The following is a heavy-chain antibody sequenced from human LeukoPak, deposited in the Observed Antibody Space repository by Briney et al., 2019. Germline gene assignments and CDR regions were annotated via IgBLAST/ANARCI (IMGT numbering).Heavy chain of an antibody. CDR2: IIPIFGTA. D-gene: IGHD3-10*01. CDR1: GGTFSSYA. Sequence: ASVKVSCKASGGTFSSYAISWVRQAPGQGLEWMGGIIPIFGTANYAQKFQGRVTITTDESTSTAYMELSNLRSEDTAVYYCAQYYGSGSYLGGFDYWGQGTLVTVSS. V-gene: IGHV1-69*05. CDR3: AQYYGSGSYLGGFDY. J-gene: IGHJ4*02.